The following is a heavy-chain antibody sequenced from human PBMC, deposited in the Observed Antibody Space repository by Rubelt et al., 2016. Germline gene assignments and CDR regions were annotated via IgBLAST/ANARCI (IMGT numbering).Heavy chain of an antibody. CDR1: GFTFSRYA. CDR3: ARWRSGDYFDH. CDR2: ISGSGGST. V-gene: IGHV3-23*01. Sequence: SRGGLVQPGGSLRVSCAASGFTFSRYAMNWVRQAPGKGLEWVAAISGSGGSTFYADSVKGRFTISRDNSKNTLYLQMNSLRVEDTAVYYCARWRSGDYFDHWGQGTLVTVSS. J-gene: IGHJ4*02. D-gene: IGHD3-3*01.